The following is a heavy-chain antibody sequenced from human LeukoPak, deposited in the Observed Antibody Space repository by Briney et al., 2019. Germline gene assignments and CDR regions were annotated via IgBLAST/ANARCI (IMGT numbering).Heavy chain of an antibody. CDR3: ARVLRFLEWSQPAYYYYYYMDV. D-gene: IGHD3-3*01. Sequence: PSETLSLTCTVSGGSISSHYWSWIRQPPGKGLEWIGYIYYSGSTNYNPSLKSRVTISVDTSKNQFSLKLSSVTAADTAVYYCARVLRFLEWSQPAYYYYYYMDVWGKGTTVTVSS. V-gene: IGHV4-59*11. J-gene: IGHJ6*03. CDR1: GGSISSHY. CDR2: IYYSGST.